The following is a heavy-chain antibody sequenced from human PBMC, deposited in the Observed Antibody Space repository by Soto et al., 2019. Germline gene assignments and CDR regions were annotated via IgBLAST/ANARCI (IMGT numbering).Heavy chain of an antibody. Sequence: PSETLSISCTVSGGSMTINNYCGGGIRQPPGKGLEWIGTIYYSGGTYYNPSLKSRVTISIDTSKNQFFLKLKSVTAADTAVYYCARNRRGYSVYLTGSIDYLGQGTLVTVSS. V-gene: IGHV4-39*01. CDR2: IYYSGGT. CDR1: GGSMTINNYC. J-gene: IGHJ4*02. CDR3: ARNRRGYSVYLTGSIDY. D-gene: IGHD5-12*01.